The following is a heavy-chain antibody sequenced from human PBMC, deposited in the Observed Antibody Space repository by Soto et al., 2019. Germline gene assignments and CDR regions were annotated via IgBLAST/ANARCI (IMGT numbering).Heavy chain of an antibody. V-gene: IGHV3-30*18. CDR2: ISYDGSNK. CDR3: ANDRIHYYDSSGYPDAFDI. J-gene: IGHJ3*02. D-gene: IGHD3-22*01. Sequence: GGSLRLSCAASGFTFSSYAMHWVRQAPGKGLEWVAVISYDGSNKYYADSVKGRFTISRDNSKNTLYLQMNSLRAEDTAVYYCANDRIHYYDSSGYPDAFDIWGQGTMVTVSS. CDR1: GFTFSSYA.